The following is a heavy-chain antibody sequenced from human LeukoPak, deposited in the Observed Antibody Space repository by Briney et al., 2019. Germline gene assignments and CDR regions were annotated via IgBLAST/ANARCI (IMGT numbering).Heavy chain of an antibody. CDR3: ARAYDFWSGRSFYNWFDP. CDR2: IYTSRST. Sequence: SETLSLTCTVSGGSISSGSYYWSWIRQPAGKGLEWIGRIYTSRSTNYNPSLKSRVTISVDTSKNQFSLKLSSVTAADTAVYYCARAYDFWSGRSFYNWFDPWGQGTLVTVSS. V-gene: IGHV4-61*02. J-gene: IGHJ5*02. CDR1: GGSISSGSYY. D-gene: IGHD3-3*01.